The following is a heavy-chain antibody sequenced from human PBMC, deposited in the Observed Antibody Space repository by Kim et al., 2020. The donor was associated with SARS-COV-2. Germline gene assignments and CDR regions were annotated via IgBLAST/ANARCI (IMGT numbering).Heavy chain of an antibody. Sequence: ASVKVSCKASGYTFTSYAIHWVRQAPGQSLEWMGWINAGNGDTEYSQKFQGRVTFTRDTSANTSYMELSSLRSDDTAVYYCARGYCSSTSCQYYSDYWGQGALVTVSP. V-gene: IGHV1-3*01. CDR1: GYTFTSYA. CDR3: ARGYCSSTSCQYYSDY. J-gene: IGHJ4*02. D-gene: IGHD2-2*01. CDR2: INAGNGDT.